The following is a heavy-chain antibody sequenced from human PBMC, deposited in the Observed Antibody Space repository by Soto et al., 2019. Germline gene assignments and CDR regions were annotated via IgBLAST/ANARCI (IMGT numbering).Heavy chain of an antibody. Sequence: SATLSLTCTVSGGSISSSSYYWGWIRQPPGKGLEWIGSIYYSGSTYYNPSLKSRVTISVDTSKNQFSLKLSSVTAADTAVYYCARHITVATINWFDPWGQGTLVTSPQ. CDR1: GGSISSSSYY. D-gene: IGHD5-12*01. CDR3: ARHITVATINWFDP. J-gene: IGHJ5*02. V-gene: IGHV4-39*01. CDR2: IYYSGST.